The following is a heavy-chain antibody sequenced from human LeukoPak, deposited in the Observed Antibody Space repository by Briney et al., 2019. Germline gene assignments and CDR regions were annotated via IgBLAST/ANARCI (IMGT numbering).Heavy chain of an antibody. CDR2: ISGSGGST. Sequence: WGSLRLSCAASGFTFSSYAMSWVRQAPGKGLEWVSAISGSGGSTYYADSVKGRFTISRDNSKNTLYLQMNSLRAEDTAVYYCAKIGDYGDYSYYFDYWGQGTLVTVSS. CDR3: AKIGDYGDYSYYFDY. CDR1: GFTFSSYA. J-gene: IGHJ4*02. V-gene: IGHV3-23*01. D-gene: IGHD4-17*01.